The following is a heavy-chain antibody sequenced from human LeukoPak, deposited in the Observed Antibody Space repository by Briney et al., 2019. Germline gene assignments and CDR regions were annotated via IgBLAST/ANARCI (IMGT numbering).Heavy chain of an antibody. V-gene: IGHV4-59*01. Sequence: SETLSLTCTVSGDSISTYYWNWIRQPPGKGLEWIGYIYHSGSTNYNPSLKSRVTISVDTSKNQFSLKLSSVTAADTAVYYCARTFSSSSFYFNYWGQGTLVTVSS. CDR1: GDSISTYY. CDR2: IYHSGST. CDR3: ARTFSSSSFYFNY. J-gene: IGHJ4*02. D-gene: IGHD6-6*01.